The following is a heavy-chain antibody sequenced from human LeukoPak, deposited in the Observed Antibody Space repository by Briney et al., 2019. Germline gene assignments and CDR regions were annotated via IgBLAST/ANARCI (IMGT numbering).Heavy chain of an antibody. CDR3: AKGLKSCTNPNCYENTYYMDV. CDR2: MWADGMDK. J-gene: IGHJ6*03. CDR1: GFTLSTSG. V-gene: IGHV3-30*02. Sequence: GGSLRLSCVASGFTLSTSGMHWVRQAPGKGLEWVALMWADGMDKDYKDSVKGRFTVSRDNSKNTLFLQMTSLRAEDTAVYYCAKGLKSCTNPNCYENTYYMDVWGKGTSVTVSS. D-gene: IGHD2-2*01.